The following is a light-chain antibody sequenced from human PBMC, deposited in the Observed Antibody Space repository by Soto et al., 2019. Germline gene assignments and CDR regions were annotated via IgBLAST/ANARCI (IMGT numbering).Light chain of an antibody. CDR2: GAS. V-gene: IGKV3-20*01. Sequence: EIVLTQSPGTLSLSPGERATLSCRASQSVSSSYLAWYQQKPGQAPRLLIYGASSRATGIPDRFSGSGSGTDFTLTISRLEPEAFAVYYCQQYGSSPPNSITFGQWTRREMK. CDR1: QSVSSSY. J-gene: IGKJ5*01. CDR3: QQYGSSPPNSIT.